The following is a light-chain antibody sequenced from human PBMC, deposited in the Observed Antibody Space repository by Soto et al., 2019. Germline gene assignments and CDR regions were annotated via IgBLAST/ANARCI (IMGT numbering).Light chain of an antibody. Sequence: QSALTQPRSVSGSPGQSVTISCTGTSNDVGGYNYVSWYQQHPGKAPKLMIYDVSKWPSGVPDRFSGSKSGNTASLTISGLQAEDEADYYCCSYAGSYTYVFGSGTKVTVL. CDR2: DVS. CDR1: SNDVGGYNY. J-gene: IGLJ6*01. CDR3: CSYAGSYTYV. V-gene: IGLV2-11*01.